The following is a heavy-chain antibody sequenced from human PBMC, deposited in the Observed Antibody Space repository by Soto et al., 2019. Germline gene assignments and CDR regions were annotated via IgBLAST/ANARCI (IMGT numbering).Heavy chain of an antibody. J-gene: IGHJ4*02. Sequence: HPGGSLTLFCTGSGFSLRAEGLSSVRHAPGNWQETLGFIRSTRFGTTSEIAASVKGRFYISSDDSYTTAYLQMNSLQSEDTAVYYCARGPRHCSSGRCYSIDYWGRGTLVTVSS. CDR1: GFSLRAEG. CDR2: IRSTRFGTTS. CDR3: ARGPRHCSSGRCYSIDY. D-gene: IGHD2-15*01. V-gene: IGHV3-49*04.